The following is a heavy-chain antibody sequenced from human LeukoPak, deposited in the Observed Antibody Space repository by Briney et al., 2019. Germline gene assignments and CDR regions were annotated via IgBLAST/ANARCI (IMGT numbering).Heavy chain of an antibody. Sequence: PGGSLRLSCAASGFTVSSNYMSWVRQAPGKGLEWVSVIYTGGSTYYADSVKGRFTISRDNSKNTLFLQVSSLRGEDTAVYFCARDRGGTFGIWGQGTLVTVSS. V-gene: IGHV3-53*01. CDR2: IYTGGST. J-gene: IGHJ4*02. CDR3: ARDRGGTFGI. CDR1: GFTVSSNY. D-gene: IGHD2-15*01.